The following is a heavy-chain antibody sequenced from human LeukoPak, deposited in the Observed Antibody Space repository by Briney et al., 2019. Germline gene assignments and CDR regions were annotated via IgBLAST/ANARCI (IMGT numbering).Heavy chain of an antibody. CDR2: ISYDGSNK. J-gene: IGHJ6*02. CDR3: ARDSPLYSSSWYGMDV. D-gene: IGHD6-13*01. CDR1: GSTFSSYA. V-gene: IGHV3-30*04. Sequence: GGSLRLSCAASGSTFSSYAMHWVRQAPGKGLEWVAVISYDGSNKYYADSVKGRFTISRDNSKNTLYLQMNSLRAEDTAVYYCARDSPLYSSSWYGMDVWGQGTTVTVSS.